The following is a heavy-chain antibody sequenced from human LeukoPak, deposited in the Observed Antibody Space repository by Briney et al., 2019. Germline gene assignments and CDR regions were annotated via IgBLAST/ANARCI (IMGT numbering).Heavy chain of an antibody. CDR3: ARDVIVVVPAALSYYYYGMDV. CDR1: GFTFSSYW. J-gene: IGHJ6*02. V-gene: IGHV3-7*01. Sequence: GGSLRLSCAASGFTFSSYWMSWVRQAPGKGLEWVANIKQDGSEKYYVDSVKGRFTISRDNAKNSLYLQMNSPRAEDTAVYYCARDVIVVVPAALSYYYYGMDVWGQGTTVTVSS. D-gene: IGHD2-2*01. CDR2: IKQDGSEK.